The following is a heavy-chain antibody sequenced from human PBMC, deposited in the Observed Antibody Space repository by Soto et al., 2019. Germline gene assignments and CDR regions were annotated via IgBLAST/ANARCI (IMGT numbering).Heavy chain of an antibody. V-gene: IGHV1-18*01. J-gene: IGHJ4*02. CDR1: DYTFTSYG. D-gene: IGHD3-22*01. CDR3: ARQYYDSRGYSPGDYYYFDY. CDR2: ISTYNGNT. Sequence: QVQLVQSGAEVKKPGASVKVSCKASDYTFTSYGISWVRQAPGQGLEWMGWISTYNGNTNYAQKLQGRVTMTTDTSTSTAYMELRSLRSDDTAVYYCARQYYDSRGYSPGDYYYFDYWGQGTLVTVSS.